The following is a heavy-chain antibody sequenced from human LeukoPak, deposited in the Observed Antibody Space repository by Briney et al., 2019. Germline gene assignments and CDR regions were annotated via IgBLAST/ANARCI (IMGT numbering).Heavy chain of an antibody. J-gene: IGHJ4*02. CDR1: GFTFSDYE. CDR2: ISSTGSTI. Sequence: PXXSLXLSCAASGFTFSDYEMNWVRQAPGKGLEWVSYISSTGSTIYYADSVKGRFTISRDNAKNSPYLQMNSLRAEDTAVYYCASLHRGIAVAGTTVWGQGTLVTVSS. CDR3: ASLHRGIAVAGTTV. D-gene: IGHD6-19*01. V-gene: IGHV3-48*03.